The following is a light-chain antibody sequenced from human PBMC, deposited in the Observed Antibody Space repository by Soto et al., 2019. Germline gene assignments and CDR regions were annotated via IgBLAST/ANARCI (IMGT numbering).Light chain of an antibody. Sequence: EIVLTQSPGTLSLSPGERATLSCRASQSVSSSYLAWYQQKPGQAPRLLIYGASSRATGIPDRFSGSGSRTDFTLTISRLEPGDFAVYYCQQYGSPPPYTFGQGSKLEIK. J-gene: IGKJ2*01. V-gene: IGKV3-20*01. CDR1: QSVSSSY. CDR3: QQYGSPPPYT. CDR2: GAS.